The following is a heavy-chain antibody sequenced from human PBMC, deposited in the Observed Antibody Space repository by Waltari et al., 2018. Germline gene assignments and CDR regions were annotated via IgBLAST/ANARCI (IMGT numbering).Heavy chain of an antibody. V-gene: IGHV4-59*01. Sequence: QVQLQESGPGLVKPSETLSLTCTVSGGPISSYYWSWIRQPPGKGLEWIGYIYYSGSTNYNPSLKSRVTISVDTSKNQFSLKLSSVTAADTAVYYCARSGAAWRGYFDYWGQGTLVTVSS. CDR2: IYYSGST. D-gene: IGHD7-27*01. CDR1: GGPISSYY. CDR3: ARSGAAWRGYFDY. J-gene: IGHJ4*02.